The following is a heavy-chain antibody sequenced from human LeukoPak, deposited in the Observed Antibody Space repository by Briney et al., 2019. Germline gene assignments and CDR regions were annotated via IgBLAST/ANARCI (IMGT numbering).Heavy chain of an antibody. CDR3: ARDIDYDILTGYYNVRWFDP. CDR2: INPNSGGT. D-gene: IGHD3-9*01. J-gene: IGHJ5*02. Sequence: ASVKVSCKASGYTFTGYYMHCVRQAPGQGLEWMGWINPNSGGTNYAQKFQGRVTMTRDTSISTAYMELSRLRSDDTAVYYCARDIDYDILTGYYNVRWFDPWGQGTLVTVSS. V-gene: IGHV1-2*02. CDR1: GYTFTGYY.